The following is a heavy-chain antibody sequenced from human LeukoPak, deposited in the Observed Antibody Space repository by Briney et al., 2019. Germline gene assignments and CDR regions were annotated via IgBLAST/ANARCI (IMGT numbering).Heavy chain of an antibody. V-gene: IGHV3-49*04. J-gene: IGHJ4*02. D-gene: IGHD3-22*01. CDR3: TRGLYYYDSSGYYLHHYFDY. CDR1: GFTFGDYA. Sequence: GGSLRHSCTASGFTFGDYAMSWVRQAPGKGLEWVGFIRSKAYGGTTEYAASVKGRFAISRDDSKSIAYLQMNSLKTEDTAVYYCTRGLYYYDSSGYYLHHYFDYWGQGTLVTVSS. CDR2: IRSKAYGGTT.